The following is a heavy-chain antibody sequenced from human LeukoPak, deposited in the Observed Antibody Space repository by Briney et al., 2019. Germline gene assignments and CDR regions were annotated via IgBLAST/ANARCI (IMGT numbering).Heavy chain of an antibody. V-gene: IGHV3-23*01. D-gene: IGHD6-25*01. Sequence: GGSLRLSCAASGFTFSSFAMSWVRQAPGEGLEWVSAISGSGGATYYADSVKGRFTISRDNSKNTLYLQMNSLRAEDTAVYYCAKVSRGIAAAMDVWGKGTTVTVPS. CDR3: AKVSRGIAAAMDV. CDR1: GFTFSSFA. CDR2: ISGSGGAT. J-gene: IGHJ6*03.